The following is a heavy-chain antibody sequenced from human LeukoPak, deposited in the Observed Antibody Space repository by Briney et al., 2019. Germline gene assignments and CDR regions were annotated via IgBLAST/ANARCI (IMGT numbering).Heavy chain of an antibody. CDR2: IYYSRST. J-gene: IGHJ6*02. CDR1: GGSISSYY. V-gene: IGHV4-59*01. CDR3: ARESDPGMDV. Sequence: SSETLSLTCTVSGGSISSYYWSWIRQPPGKGLDWMGYIYYSRSTNYNPSLKSRVIISVDTSKNQFSLKPSSVTAADAAVYCCARESDPGMDVWGQGTTVTVSS.